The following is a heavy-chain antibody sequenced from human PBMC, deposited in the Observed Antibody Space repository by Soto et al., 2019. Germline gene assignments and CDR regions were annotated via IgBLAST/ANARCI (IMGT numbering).Heavy chain of an antibody. Sequence: TSETLSLTCTVSGGSISSYYWSWIRQPPGKGLEWIGYIYYSGSTNYNPSLKSRVTISVDTSKNQFSLKLSSVTAADTAVYYCARHKGTVTSLGPRNEVVDIWGQGTMVTVSS. V-gene: IGHV4-59*08. CDR1: GGSISSYY. CDR2: IYYSGST. J-gene: IGHJ3*02. CDR3: ARHKGTVTSLGPRNEVVDI. D-gene: IGHD4-17*01.